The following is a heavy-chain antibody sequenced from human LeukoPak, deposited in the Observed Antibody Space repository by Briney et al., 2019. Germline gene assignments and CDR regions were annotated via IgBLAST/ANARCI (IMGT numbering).Heavy chain of an antibody. J-gene: IGHJ5*02. Sequence: SETLSLTCAVYGGSFSGYYWSWIRQPPGRGLEWIGEINHSGSTNYNPSLKSRVTISVDTSKNQFSLKLSSVTAADTAVYYCARTIMTYNWFDPWGQGTLVTVSS. V-gene: IGHV4-34*01. D-gene: IGHD2-21*02. CDR3: ARTIMTYNWFDP. CDR2: INHSGST. CDR1: GGSFSGYY.